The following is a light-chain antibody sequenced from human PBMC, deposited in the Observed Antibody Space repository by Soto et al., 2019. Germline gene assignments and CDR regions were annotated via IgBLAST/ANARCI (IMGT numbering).Light chain of an antibody. V-gene: IGKV1-27*01. CDR1: QDIRDY. CDR2: AAS. Sequence: DIQMTQSPSSLSASVGDRVTITCRASQDIRDYSVWYQQRPGKVPSLLIYAASTLQSGVPSRFSSSGFGTDFTLTSSSLQSDDVATYYCQKYGSAPYTFGHVNKVDLK. J-gene: IGKJ3*01. CDR3: QKYGSAPYT.